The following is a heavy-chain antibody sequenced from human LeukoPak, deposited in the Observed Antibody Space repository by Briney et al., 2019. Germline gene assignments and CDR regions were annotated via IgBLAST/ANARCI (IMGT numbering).Heavy chain of an antibody. CDR1: GFTFDDYG. Sequence: GGSLRLSCAASGFTFDDYGMSWVRQAPGKGLEWVSGINWNGGSTGYADSVKGRFTISRDNAKNSLYLQMNSLRAEDTALYHCARGSPYCSGGSCHGLDAFDIWGQGTMVTVPS. CDR3: ARGSPYCSGGSCHGLDAFDI. CDR2: INWNGGST. D-gene: IGHD2-15*01. V-gene: IGHV3-20*01. J-gene: IGHJ3*02.